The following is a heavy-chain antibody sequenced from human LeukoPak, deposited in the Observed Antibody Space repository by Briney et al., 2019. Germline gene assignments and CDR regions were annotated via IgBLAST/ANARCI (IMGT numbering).Heavy chain of an antibody. V-gene: IGHV3-74*01. CDR1: GFTFSGYW. CDR2: LNSDGSST. CDR3: VRDLRQCIGGACYA. Sequence: PGGSLRLSCAASGFTFSGYWMHLVRQAPGKGLVWVSRLNSDGSSTAYADSVRGRFTISRDNAKNTLYLQMNSLRAEDTAVFYCVRDLRQCIGGACYAWGQGTLVTVSS. D-gene: IGHD2-21*02. J-gene: IGHJ5*02.